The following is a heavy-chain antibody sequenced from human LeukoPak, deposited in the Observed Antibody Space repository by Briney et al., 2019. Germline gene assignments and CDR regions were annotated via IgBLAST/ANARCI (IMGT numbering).Heavy chain of an antibody. D-gene: IGHD2-21*02. CDR3: ARDKFMTAGYNWFDP. CDR1: GGSISNSRDY. Sequence: SETLSLTCTVSGGSISNSRDYWAWIRQPPGKGLEWIANIYYSGSTYYSPSPKSRVTISVDTSKNQFSLKLSSVTAADTAVYYCARDKFMTAGYNWFDPWGQGTLVTVSS. J-gene: IGHJ5*02. CDR2: IYYSGST. V-gene: IGHV4-39*02.